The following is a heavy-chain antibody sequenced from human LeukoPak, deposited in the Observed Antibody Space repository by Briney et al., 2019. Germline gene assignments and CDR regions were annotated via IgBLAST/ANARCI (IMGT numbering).Heavy chain of an antibody. CDR1: GGTFSSYA. CDR3: ARGLDCSSTSCYYYSSAGNWFDP. J-gene: IGHJ5*02. CDR2: IIPILGIA. V-gene: IGHV1-69*04. D-gene: IGHD2-2*01. Sequence: SVKVSCKASGGTFSSYAISWVRQAPGQGLEWMGRIIPILGIANYAQKFQGRVTITADRSTSTAYMELSSLRSEDTAVYYCARGLDCSSTSCYYYSSAGNWFDPWGQGTLVTVSS.